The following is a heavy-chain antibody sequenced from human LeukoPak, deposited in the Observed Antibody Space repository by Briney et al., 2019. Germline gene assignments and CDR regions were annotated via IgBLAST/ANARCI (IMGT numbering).Heavy chain of an antibody. J-gene: IGHJ3*02. CDR1: GGTFSSYA. V-gene: IGHV1-69*13. CDR2: IIPIFGTA. CDR3: ARDRGGSYQNDAFDI. D-gene: IGHD1-26*01. Sequence: SVKVSCKASGGTFSSYAISWVRQAPGQGLEWMGGIIPIFGTANYAQKFQGRVTITADESTSTAYMELSSLRSEDTAVYYCARDRGGSYQNDAFDIWGQGTMVTVSS.